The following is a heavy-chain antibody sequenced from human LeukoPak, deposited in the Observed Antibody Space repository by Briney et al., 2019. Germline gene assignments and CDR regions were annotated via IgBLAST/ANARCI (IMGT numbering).Heavy chain of an antibody. CDR2: ISSSSSYI. Sequence: GGSLRLSCAASGFTFSSYSMNWVRQAPGKGLEWVSSISSSSSYIYYADPVKGRFTISRDNAKNSLYLQMNSLRAEDTAVYYCARVARAMVSPYYFDYWGQGTLVTVSS. D-gene: IGHD2-21*01. V-gene: IGHV3-21*04. CDR3: ARVARAMVSPYYFDY. CDR1: GFTFSSYS. J-gene: IGHJ4*02.